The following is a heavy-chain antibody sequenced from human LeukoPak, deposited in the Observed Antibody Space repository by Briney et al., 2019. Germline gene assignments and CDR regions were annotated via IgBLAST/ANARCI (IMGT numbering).Heavy chain of an antibody. D-gene: IGHD3-10*01. J-gene: IGHJ4*02. V-gene: IGHV1-2*02. CDR1: GYTFTDYY. Sequence: ASVKVSCKASGYTFTDYYIHWVRQAPGQGLECMGWINPNSGGAKYARKFQGRVTMTRDTSISTAYMEVSRLRDDDTAFYYCARVWTYGSLDFDYWGQGTLVTVSS. CDR2: INPNSGGA. CDR3: ARVWTYGSLDFDY.